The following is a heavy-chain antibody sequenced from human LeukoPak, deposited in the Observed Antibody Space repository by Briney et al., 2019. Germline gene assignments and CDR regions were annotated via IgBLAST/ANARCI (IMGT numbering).Heavy chain of an antibody. J-gene: IGHJ4*02. V-gene: IGHV3-7*04. Sequence: GGSLRLSCAASEFIFSSYWMTWVCQAPGKGLEWVANIKQDGSEKYYVDSVKGRFTISRDNAKNSLYLQMNSLRAEDTAIYYCARGGDGYNWHFDYWGQGTLVTVSS. CDR3: ARGGDGYNWHFDY. CDR2: IKQDGSEK. CDR1: EFIFSSYW. D-gene: IGHD5-24*01.